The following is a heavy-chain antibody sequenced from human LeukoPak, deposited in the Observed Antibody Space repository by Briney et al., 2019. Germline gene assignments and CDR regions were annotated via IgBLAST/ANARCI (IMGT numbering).Heavy chain of an antibody. V-gene: IGHV5-51*01. CDR1: GYSFTSYW. J-gene: IGHJ5*02. D-gene: IGHD4-17*01. Sequence: GESLKISCKGSGYSFTSYWIGWVRQMPGKGLGWMGIIYPGDSDTRYSPSFQGQVTISADKSISTAYLQWSSLKASDTAMYYCARHNDYGDYVDWFDPWGQGTLVTVSS. CDR3: ARHNDYGDYVDWFDP. CDR2: IYPGDSDT.